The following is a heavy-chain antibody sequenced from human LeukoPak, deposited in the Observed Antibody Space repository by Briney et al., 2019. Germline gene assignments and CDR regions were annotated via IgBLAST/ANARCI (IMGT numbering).Heavy chain of an antibody. CDR3: ARDRRVGAKWSVAAFDI. CDR1: VLSLTIYD. D-gene: IGHD1-26*01. J-gene: IGHJ3*02. Sequence: GGSQRLLCGLCVLSLTIYDIHGVRDSPGEGVVCVSYYWCCGDSIYCALTVKGRFTISRDNAKNSLSRQMNSLRAEDTAIYYCARDRRVGAKWSVAAFDIWGEGTTVTVS. CDR2: YWCCGDSI. V-gene: IGHV3-48*03.